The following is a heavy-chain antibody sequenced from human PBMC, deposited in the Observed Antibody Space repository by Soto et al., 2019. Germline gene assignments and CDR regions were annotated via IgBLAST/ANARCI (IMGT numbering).Heavy chain of an antibody. D-gene: IGHD6-6*01. J-gene: IGHJ5*02. CDR1: GVPISTDDYY. Sequence: SETLSLTCTVSGVPISTDDYYWTWIRQPPGKGLEWIGAMYYTGNKNYNPSLESRVTMSVDTSKNQFSLKLSSVTPTDTAVYYCARRSSSSLGSLFDPWGRGILVTVSS. V-gene: IGHV4-39*01. CDR3: ARRSSSSLGSLFDP. CDR2: MYYTGNK.